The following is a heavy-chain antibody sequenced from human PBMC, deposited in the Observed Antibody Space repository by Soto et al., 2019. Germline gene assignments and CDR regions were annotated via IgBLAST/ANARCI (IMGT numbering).Heavy chain of an antibody. Sequence: VQLQESGPGLAKPSETLSLTCTVSDGSISSYYWSWLRQPPGKGLEWIGYIYDTGSTVYNPSLKSRVTISLDRPNNQFSLKLTSVTAADTAIYYCAGDIRSGSYRFDFWGQGTLVTVFS. CDR2: IYDTGST. J-gene: IGHJ4*02. CDR3: AGDIRSGSYRFDF. D-gene: IGHD1-26*01. CDR1: DGSISSYY. V-gene: IGHV4-59*08.